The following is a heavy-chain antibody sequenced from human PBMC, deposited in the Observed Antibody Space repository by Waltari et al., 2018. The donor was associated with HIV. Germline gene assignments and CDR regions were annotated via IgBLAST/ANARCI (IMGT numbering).Heavy chain of an antibody. V-gene: IGHV5-51*01. CDR2: IYPGDSDT. J-gene: IGHJ4*02. D-gene: IGHD6-6*01. CDR1: GYSFTTYW. CDR3: ARPYRDYTSSSFAY. Sequence: EVQLVQSGAEVKKPGESLQISCKVSGYSFTTYWIGWVRQMPGKGLEWMAFIYPGDSDTRYSPPFQGQIIISVDKSISTAYLRWSSLKPSDTAMYYCARPYRDYTSSSFAYWGQGTLVTVSS.